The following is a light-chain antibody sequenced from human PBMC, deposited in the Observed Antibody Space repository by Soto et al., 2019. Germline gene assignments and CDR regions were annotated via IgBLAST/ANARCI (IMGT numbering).Light chain of an antibody. CDR2: GAS. V-gene: IGKV3-15*01. CDR3: QQYNRWPLT. CDR1: QSVVTN. J-gene: IGKJ1*01. Sequence: EIVMTQFPATLSVSPGERATLSCRASQSVVTNLAWYQHKPGQPPRLLINGASTRATGFPDRFSGSGSGTDFTLTISSLQSEDFALYYCQQYNRWPLTFGQGTKVEV.